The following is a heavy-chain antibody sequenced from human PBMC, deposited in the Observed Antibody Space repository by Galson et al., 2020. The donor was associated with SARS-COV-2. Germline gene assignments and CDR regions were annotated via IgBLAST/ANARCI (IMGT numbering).Heavy chain of an antibody. CDR2: IIPIFGTA. CDR3: ARGRASPRYDSSVYTWGAFDI. V-gene: IGHV1-69*13. J-gene: IGHJ3*02. CDR1: GGSFSTYG. Sequence: SVKVSCKASGGSFSTYGITWVRQAPGQGLEWMGGIIPIFGTANNAQKFQGRVTITADESTTTAYMEMSRLRSDDTAVYFCARGRASPRYDSSVYTWGAFDIWGQGTLVTVSS. D-gene: IGHD3-22*01.